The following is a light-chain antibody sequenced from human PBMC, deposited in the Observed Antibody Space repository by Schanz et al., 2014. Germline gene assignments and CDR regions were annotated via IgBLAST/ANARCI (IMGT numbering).Light chain of an antibody. CDR1: QSVHSN. V-gene: IGKV3-15*01. Sequence: EIVMTQSPATLSVSPGEGATLSCRASQSVHSNLAWFQQKPGQAPRLLIYGASTRATGIPARFSGSGSGTEFTLTISSLQSEDFAVYYCQQRSNWPPITFGQGTRLEIK. CDR3: QQRSNWPPIT. J-gene: IGKJ5*01. CDR2: GAS.